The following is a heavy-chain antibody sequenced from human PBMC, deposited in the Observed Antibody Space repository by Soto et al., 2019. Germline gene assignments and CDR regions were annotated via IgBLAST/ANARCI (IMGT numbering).Heavy chain of an antibody. J-gene: IGHJ3*02. CDR1: GGSISSGGYS. D-gene: IGHD6-13*01. V-gene: IGHV4-30-2*01. CDR2: IYHSGST. CDR3: ARVNAIAAAGTGAFDI. Sequence: SETLSLTCAVSGGSISSGGYSWSWIRQPPGKGLEWIGYIYHSGSTYYNPSLKSRVTISVDRSKNQFSLKLSSVTAADTAVYYCARVNAIAAAGTGAFDIRAQRTTVTGSS.